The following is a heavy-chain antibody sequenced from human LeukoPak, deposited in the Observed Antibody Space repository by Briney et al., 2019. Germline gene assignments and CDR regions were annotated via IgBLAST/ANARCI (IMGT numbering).Heavy chain of an antibody. D-gene: IGHD3-10*01. CDR3: ARRVRGVNDAFDM. Sequence: PSETLSLTCAVYGGSFSDYYWSWIRQSPGRGLEWIGEINHSGTTNYNSSLKSRVTILVDTTNSQFSVRLNSVTAADTAVYYCARRVRGVNDAFDMWGQGTKVTVSS. CDR2: INHSGTT. V-gene: IGHV4-34*01. J-gene: IGHJ3*02. CDR1: GGSFSDYY.